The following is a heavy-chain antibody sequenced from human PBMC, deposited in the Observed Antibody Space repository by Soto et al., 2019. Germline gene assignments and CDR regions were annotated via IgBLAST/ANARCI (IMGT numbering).Heavy chain of an antibody. Sequence: QVQLQESGPGLVKPSQTLSLTCTVSGGSISSGGYYWSWIRQHPGKGLEWIGYISYSGNTDYNPSLKSRVTISVDTSTTHFSLKLRSVTAADTAVYYCARSTVTGENYWGQGTLVTVSS. J-gene: IGHJ4*02. CDR3: ARSTVTGENY. D-gene: IGHD4-17*01. CDR2: ISYSGNT. V-gene: IGHV4-31*03. CDR1: GGSISSGGYY.